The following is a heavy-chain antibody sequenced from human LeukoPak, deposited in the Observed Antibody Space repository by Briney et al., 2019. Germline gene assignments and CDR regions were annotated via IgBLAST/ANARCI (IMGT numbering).Heavy chain of an antibody. CDR1: GFTLSDYY. J-gene: IGHJ4*02. Sequence: PGGSLRLSCAASGFTLSDYYMSWIRQAPGKGLEWVSYISSSGSTIYYADSVKGRFTISRDNAKNSLYLQMNSLRAEDTAVYYCASSGGYYYDSSGYYDTTLHYFDYWGQGTLVTVSS. CDR2: ISSSGSTI. V-gene: IGHV3-11*01. D-gene: IGHD3-22*01. CDR3: ASSGGYYYDSSGYYDTTLHYFDY.